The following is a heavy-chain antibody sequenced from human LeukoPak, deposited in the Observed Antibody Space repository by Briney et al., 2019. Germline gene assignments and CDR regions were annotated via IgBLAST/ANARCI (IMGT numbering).Heavy chain of an antibody. J-gene: IGHJ3*01. V-gene: IGHV3-23*01. CDR3: VRDLDWGAFDV. CDR2: ISPSGDIT. CDR1: GFHFSSRG. Sequence: GGSLRLSCAASGFHFSSRGMNFVRQAPGKGLEWVSGISPSGDITYYVDSVMGRFSISRDNRQSTVSLQMNSLRAEDTASYYCVRDLDWGAFDVWGQGTMVTVSS. D-gene: IGHD3/OR15-3a*01.